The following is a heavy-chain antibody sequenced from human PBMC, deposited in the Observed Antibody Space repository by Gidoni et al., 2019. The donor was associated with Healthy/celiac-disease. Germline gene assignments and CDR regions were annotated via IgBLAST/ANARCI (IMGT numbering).Heavy chain of an antibody. CDR3: ARDGPSHRIDY. J-gene: IGHJ4*02. V-gene: IGHV3-33*01. CDR1: GFTFSSYG. CDR2: IWYDGSNK. D-gene: IGHD2-2*01. Sequence: QVQLVESGGGVVQPGRCLRLSCAASGFTFSSYGMHWVRQAPGKGLEWVAVIWYDGSNKYYADSVKGRFTISRDNSKNTLYLQMNSLRAEDTAVYYCARDGPSHRIDYWGQGTLVTVSS.